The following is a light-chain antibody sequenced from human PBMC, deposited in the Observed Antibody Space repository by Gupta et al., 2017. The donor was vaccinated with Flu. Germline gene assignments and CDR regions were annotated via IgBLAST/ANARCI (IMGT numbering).Light chain of an antibody. Sequence: QSALTQPRSVSGSPGQSVTISCTGTGSDVGGYNYVSWYRQHPGEAPKLIVSDVSKRPSGVPDRFSGSKSGNTASLTISGLQVDDEADYYCCSYACSYSIVFGGGTQLTVL. CDR1: GSDVGGYNY. J-gene: IGLJ2*01. V-gene: IGLV2-11*01. CDR2: DVS. CDR3: CSYACSYSIV.